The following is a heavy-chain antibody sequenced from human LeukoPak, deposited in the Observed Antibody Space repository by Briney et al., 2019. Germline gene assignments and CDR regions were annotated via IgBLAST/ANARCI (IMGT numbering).Heavy chain of an antibody. J-gene: IGHJ4*02. CDR3: ASSRDGYNSLDY. CDR1: GGSISSYY. Sequence: SETLSLTCTVSGGSISSYYSSWIRQPPGKGLEWIGYIYYSGSTNYNPSLKSRVTISVDTSKNQFSLKLGSVTAADTAVYYCASSRDGYNSLDYWGQGTLVTVSS. CDR2: IYYSGST. D-gene: IGHD5-24*01. V-gene: IGHV4-59*01.